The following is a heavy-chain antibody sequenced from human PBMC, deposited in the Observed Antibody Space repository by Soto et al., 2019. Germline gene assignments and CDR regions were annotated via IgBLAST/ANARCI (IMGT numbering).Heavy chain of an antibody. D-gene: IGHD3-3*01. V-gene: IGHV3-11*01. CDR2: ISSSGSTI. J-gene: IGHJ3*02. CDR3: ARHTRDTIFGVVIIQPGAFDI. Sequence: PGGSLRLSCAASGFTFSDYYMSWIRQAPGKGLEWVSYISSSGSTIYYADSVKGRFTISRDNAKNSLYLQMNSLRAEDTAVYYCARHTRDTIFGVVIIQPGAFDIWGQGTMVTVSS. CDR1: GFTFSDYY.